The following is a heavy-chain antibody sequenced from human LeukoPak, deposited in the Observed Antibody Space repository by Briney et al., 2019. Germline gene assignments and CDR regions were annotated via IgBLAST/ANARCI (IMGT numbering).Heavy chain of an antibody. CDR1: GFTVSSNY. J-gene: IGHJ4*02. Sequence: EGSLRLSCAASGFTVSSNYMSWVRQAPGKGLEWVSVIYSGGSTYYADSVKGRFTISRDNSKNTLYLQMNSLRAEDTAVYYCARDRGDGYLTFDYWGQGTLVTVSS. CDR2: IYSGGST. V-gene: IGHV3-53*01. D-gene: IGHD5-24*01. CDR3: ARDRGDGYLTFDY.